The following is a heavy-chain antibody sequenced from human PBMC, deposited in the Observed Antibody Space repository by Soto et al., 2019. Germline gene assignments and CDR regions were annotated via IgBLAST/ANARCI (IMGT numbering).Heavy chain of an antibody. D-gene: IGHD2-15*01. CDR1: GGSISSYY. V-gene: IGHV4-59*01. J-gene: IGHJ4*02. CDR3: AREDCSGGSCYGAV. Sequence: QVQLQESGPGLVKPSETLSLTCTVSGGSISSYYWGWIRQPPGKGPEWIGYIYYSGSTNYNPSLKSRVTISVDTSKNQFSLKLSSVTAADTAVYYCAREDCSGGSCYGAVWGQGTLVTVSS. CDR2: IYYSGST.